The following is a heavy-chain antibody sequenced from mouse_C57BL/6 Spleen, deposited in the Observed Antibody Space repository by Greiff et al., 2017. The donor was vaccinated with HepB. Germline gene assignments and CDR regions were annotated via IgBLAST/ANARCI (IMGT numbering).Heavy chain of an antibody. Sequence: EVQLVESGGGLVKPGGSLKLSCAASGFTFSSYAMSWVRQTPEKRLEWVATISDGGSYTYYPDNVKGRFTISRDNSKNNLYLQMSHLKSEDTAMYYCARDEWGTDYWGQGTTLTVSA. CDR3: ARDEWGTDY. J-gene: IGHJ2*01. CDR2: ISDGGSYT. V-gene: IGHV5-4*01. CDR1: GFTFSSYA. D-gene: IGHD1-3*01.